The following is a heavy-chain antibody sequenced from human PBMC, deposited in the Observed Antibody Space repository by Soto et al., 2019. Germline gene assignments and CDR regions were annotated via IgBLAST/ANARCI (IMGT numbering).Heavy chain of an antibody. V-gene: IGHV1-69*13. D-gene: IGHD6-6*01. J-gene: IGHJ6*02. CDR1: VGTFSSYA. CDR3: ARFQVGDSSSSLRAYYYGMDV. CDR2: IIPIFGTA. Sequence: SVKVSCKPSVGTFSSYAISWVRQAPGQRLERMGEIIPIFGTANYAQKFQGRVTITADESTSTAYMELSSLRSEDTAVYYCARFQVGDSSSSLRAYYYGMDVWGQGTTVTVSS.